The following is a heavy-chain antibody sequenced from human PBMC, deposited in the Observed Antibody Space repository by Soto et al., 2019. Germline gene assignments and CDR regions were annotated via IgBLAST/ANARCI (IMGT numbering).Heavy chain of an antibody. J-gene: IGHJ4*02. Sequence: ASVKVSCKASGYTFTSYAMHWVRQAPGQRLEWMGWINAGNGNTKYSQKFQGRVTITRDTSASTAYMELSSLRSEDTAVYYCARDFESGATARFDYWGQGTLVTVSS. CDR1: GYTFTSYA. V-gene: IGHV1-3*01. CDR2: INAGNGNT. CDR3: ARDFESGATARFDY. D-gene: IGHD1-26*01.